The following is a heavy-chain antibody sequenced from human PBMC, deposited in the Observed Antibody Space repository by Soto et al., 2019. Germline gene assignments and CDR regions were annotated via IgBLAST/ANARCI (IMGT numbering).Heavy chain of an antibody. D-gene: IGHD4-4*01. Sequence: QVQLVESGGGVVQPGRSLRLSCAASGFTFSSYGMHWVRQAPGKGLEWVAVIWYDGSNKDYADSVKGRFTISRDNSKNTLYLQMNSMRAEYTAVYYCAMSPLMTTEDWCFDLWGRGTLVTVSS. V-gene: IGHV3-33*01. CDR1: GFTFSSYG. J-gene: IGHJ2*01. CDR2: IWYDGSNK. CDR3: AMSPLMTTEDWCFDL.